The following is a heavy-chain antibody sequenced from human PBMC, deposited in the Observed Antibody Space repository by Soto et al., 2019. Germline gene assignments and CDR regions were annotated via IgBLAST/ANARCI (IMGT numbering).Heavy chain of an antibody. D-gene: IGHD3-22*01. J-gene: IGHJ6*02. CDR2: ISDSSSYI. CDR1: GFTFSTYS. V-gene: IGHV3-21*01. CDR3: ARYDSSGYYWPYYYYGMDV. Sequence: EVQLVESGGGLVKPGGSLRLSCAASGFTFSTYSMNWVRQAPGKGLEWVSSISDSSSYIYYADSVKGRFTISRDNAXTXRXXQMNSLRAEDTAVYYCARYDSSGYYWPYYYYGMDVWGQGTTVTVSS.